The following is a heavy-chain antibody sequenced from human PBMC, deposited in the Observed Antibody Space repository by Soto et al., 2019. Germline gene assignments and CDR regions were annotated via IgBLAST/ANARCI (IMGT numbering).Heavy chain of an antibody. CDR2: IHGGGGAT. CDR1: GFTFSAYA. CDR3: AKFEGHPLEYWYLDF. J-gene: IGHJ2*01. D-gene: IGHD1-1*01. Sequence: EVQLLESGGGLVQPGGSLRLSCAASGFTFSAYAMGWVRQAPGKGLAWVSTIHGGGGATHYADSVKGRFTISRDDSKNALYAQMNRLRAEDTAVYYCAKFEGHPLEYWYLDFGGRGTLVTVSS. V-gene: IGHV3-23*01.